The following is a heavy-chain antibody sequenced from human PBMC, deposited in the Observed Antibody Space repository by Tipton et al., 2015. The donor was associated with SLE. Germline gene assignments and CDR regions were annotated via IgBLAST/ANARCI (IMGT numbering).Heavy chain of an antibody. CDR2: ISTSSTYI. V-gene: IGHV3-21*01. J-gene: IGHJ1*01. CDR3: STEWQYFPH. D-gene: IGHD5-12*01. Sequence: SLRLSCAASGFTFSSYSMNWVRQAPGKGLEWVSSISTSSTYIYYADSVKGRFTISRDNAKNSLYLQMNSLRAEDTAVYYCSTEWQYFPHWGQGTLVTVSS. CDR1: GFTFSSYS.